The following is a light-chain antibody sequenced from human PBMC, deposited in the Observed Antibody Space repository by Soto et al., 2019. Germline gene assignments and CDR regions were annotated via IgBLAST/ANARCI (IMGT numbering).Light chain of an antibody. CDR2: KAS. CDR1: QTISSW. J-gene: IGKJ2*01. Sequence: DIQMTQSPSTLSGSVGDRVTITCRASQTISSWLAWYQQKPGKAPKLLIYKASTLKSGAPSRFSGSGSGTEFTLTISSLQPDDFAVYYCQQRSNWPPYTFGQGTKVDIK. CDR3: QQRSNWPPYT. V-gene: IGKV1-5*03.